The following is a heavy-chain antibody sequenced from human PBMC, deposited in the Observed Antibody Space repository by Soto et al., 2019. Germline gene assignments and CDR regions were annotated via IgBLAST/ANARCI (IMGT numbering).Heavy chain of an antibody. Sequence: EVQLMESGGGLVQPGGSLRLSCAASEFSFSSYALNWVRQAPGKGLEWVSAISATGTTTYYADSVKGRFTISRDNSKRTLFLQMDSLSPADTAFYYCATYSRPFDYWGQGTLVTVSS. J-gene: IGHJ4*02. V-gene: IGHV3-23*01. CDR1: EFSFSSYA. D-gene: IGHD6-13*01. CDR3: ATYSRPFDY. CDR2: ISATGTTT.